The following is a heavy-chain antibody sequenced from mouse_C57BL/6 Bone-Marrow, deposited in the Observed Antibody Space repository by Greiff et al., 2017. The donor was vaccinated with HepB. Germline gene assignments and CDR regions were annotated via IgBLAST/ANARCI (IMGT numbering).Heavy chain of an antibody. D-gene: IGHD1-1*01. V-gene: IGHV1-26*01. Sequence: VQQQQSGPELVKPGASVKISCKASGYTFTDYYMNWVKQSHGKSLEWIGDINPNNGGTSYNQKFKGKATLTVDKSSSTAYMELRSLTSEDSAVYYCARRGFTTVVATKGFAYWGQGTLVTVSA. CDR1: GYTFTDYY. J-gene: IGHJ3*01. CDR2: INPNNGGT. CDR3: ARRGFTTVVATKGFAY.